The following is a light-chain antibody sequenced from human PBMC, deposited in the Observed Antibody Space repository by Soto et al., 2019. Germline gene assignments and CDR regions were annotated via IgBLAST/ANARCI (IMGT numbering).Light chain of an antibody. V-gene: IGLV2-8*01. CDR3: SSYAGSNNFEV. CDR1: SSDVGGYNY. Sequence: QSALTLPPSASGSPGQSVTISCTGTSSDVGGYNYVSWYQQHPGKAPKLMIYEVSKRPSGVPDRFSGSKSGNTASLTVSGLQAEDEADYYCSSYAGSNNFEVFGTGTKVTVL. J-gene: IGLJ1*01. CDR2: EVS.